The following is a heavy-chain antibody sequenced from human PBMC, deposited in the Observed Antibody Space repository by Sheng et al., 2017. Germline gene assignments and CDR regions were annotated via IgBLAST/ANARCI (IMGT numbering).Heavy chain of an antibody. J-gene: IGHJ6*02. V-gene: IGHV4-4*07. Sequence: QVQLQESGPGLVKPSETLSLTCTVSGGSISSYYWSWIRQPAGKGLEWIGRIYTSGSTNYNPSLKSRVTMSVDTSKNQFSLKLSSVTAADTAVYYCARDSMWGTLYYYYYGMDVWGQGTTVTVSS. D-gene: IGHD7-27*01. CDR3: ARDSMWGTLYYYYYGMDV. CDR2: IYTSGST. CDR1: GGSISSYY.